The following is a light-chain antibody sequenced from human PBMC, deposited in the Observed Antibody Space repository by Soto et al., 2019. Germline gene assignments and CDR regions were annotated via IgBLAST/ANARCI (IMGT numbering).Light chain of an antibody. CDR3: QQYGSSPPWT. V-gene: IGKV3-20*01. Sequence: DIVMTQSPATLSVSPEERATLSCGASQSVSSNLAWYQQKPGQAPRLLIYGASSRDSGIPDRFSGSGSGTDFTLTISRLEPEDFAVYYCQQYGSSPPWTFGQGTKVDIK. J-gene: IGKJ1*01. CDR1: QSVSSN. CDR2: GAS.